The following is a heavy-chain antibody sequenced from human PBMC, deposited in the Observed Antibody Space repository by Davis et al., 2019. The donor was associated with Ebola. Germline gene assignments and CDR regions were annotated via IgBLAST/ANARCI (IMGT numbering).Heavy chain of an antibody. Sequence: GESLKISCKGSGYSFTSYWIGWVRQMPGKGLEWMGIIYPGDSDTRYSPSFQGQVTILADKSISTAYLQWSSLKASDTAMYYCARHGIAARPRYNWFDPWGQGTLVTVSS. CDR2: IYPGDSDT. CDR1: GYSFTSYW. CDR3: ARHGIAARPRYNWFDP. D-gene: IGHD6-6*01. J-gene: IGHJ5*02. V-gene: IGHV5-51*01.